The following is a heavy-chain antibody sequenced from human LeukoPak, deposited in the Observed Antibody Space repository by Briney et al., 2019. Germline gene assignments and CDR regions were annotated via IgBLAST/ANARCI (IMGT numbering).Heavy chain of an antibody. CDR1: GFMFSNYW. J-gene: IGHJ4*02. V-gene: IGHV3-7*01. D-gene: IGHD5-24*01. Sequence: PGGSLRLSCAASGFMFSNYWMSWVRQAPGKGLEWVANIKQDGSEKDYVDSVKGRFTISRDNAKNSLYLQMNSLRAEDTAVYYCARLSLEMATITSTDWGQGTLVTVSS. CDR3: ARLSLEMATITSTD. CDR2: IKQDGSEK.